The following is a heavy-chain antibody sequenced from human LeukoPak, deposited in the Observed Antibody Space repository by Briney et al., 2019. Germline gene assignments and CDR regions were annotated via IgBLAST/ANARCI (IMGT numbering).Heavy chain of an antibody. J-gene: IGHJ4*02. Sequence: GGSLRLSCAASGVTFSSYWMSWVRQAPGKGLEWVANIRQDGSEKYYVDSVKGRFTISRDNAKNSLFLQMNSLRADDTAVYFCARIGYSSSSFNYWGQGALVTVSS. D-gene: IGHD6-19*01. CDR2: IRQDGSEK. V-gene: IGHV3-7*01. CDR1: GVTFSSYW. CDR3: ARIGYSSSSFNY.